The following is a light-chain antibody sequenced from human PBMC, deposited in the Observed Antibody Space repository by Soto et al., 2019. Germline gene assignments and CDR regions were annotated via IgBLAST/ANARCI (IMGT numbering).Light chain of an antibody. CDR1: SSDVCGDNY. Sequence: QSALTQPASVSGSPGQSITISCTGTSSDVCGDNYVSWYQQHPGKAPKLMIYDVSHRPSGVSNRFSGSKSGNTASLTISGLQAEDEADYYCSSYTRSSTVVFGGGTKVTVL. J-gene: IGLJ2*01. V-gene: IGLV2-14*01. CDR2: DVS. CDR3: SSYTRSSTVV.